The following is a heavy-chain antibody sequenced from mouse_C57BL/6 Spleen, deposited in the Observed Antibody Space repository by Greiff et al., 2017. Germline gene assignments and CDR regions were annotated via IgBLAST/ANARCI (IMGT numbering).Heavy chain of an antibody. D-gene: IGHD2-4*01. Sequence: QVQLQQPGAELVRPGTSVKLSCKASGYTFTSYWMHWVKQRPGQGLEWIGVIDPSDSYTNYNQKFKGKATLTVDTSSSTAYMQLSSLTSEDSAVYYCARRRADDYDEGYAMDYWGQGTSVTVSS. J-gene: IGHJ4*01. V-gene: IGHV1-59*01. CDR2: IDPSDSYT. CDR3: ARRRADDYDEGYAMDY. CDR1: GYTFTSYW.